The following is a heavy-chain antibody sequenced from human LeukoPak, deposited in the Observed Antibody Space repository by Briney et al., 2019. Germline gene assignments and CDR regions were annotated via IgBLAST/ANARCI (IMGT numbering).Heavy chain of an antibody. CDR3: AKDYGGGTVGDV. Sequence: SETLSLTCSVSGGSISSSNCYWGWIRQPPGKGLEWIASMYYSGSTYYNPSLKSRVTTSIDMSKNHFSLNLKSVTAADTAVYYCAKDYGGGTVGDVWGQGTTVIVSS. CDR2: MYYSGST. V-gene: IGHV4-39*07. J-gene: IGHJ6*02. D-gene: IGHD3-10*01. CDR1: GGSISSSNCY.